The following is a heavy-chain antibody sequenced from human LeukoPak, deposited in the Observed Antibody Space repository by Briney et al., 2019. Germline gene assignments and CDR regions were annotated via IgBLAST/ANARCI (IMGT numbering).Heavy chain of an antibody. Sequence: KPSETLSLTCAVYGGSFSGYYWSWIRQPPGKGLEWIGEINHSGSTNYNPSLKSRVTISVDTSKNQFSLKLSSVTAADTAVYYCARADGYYDFWSNINTGYYYGMDVWGQGTTVTVSS. CDR1: GGSFSGYY. CDR2: INHSGST. CDR3: ARADGYYDFWSNINTGYYYGMDV. D-gene: IGHD3-3*01. V-gene: IGHV4-34*01. J-gene: IGHJ6*02.